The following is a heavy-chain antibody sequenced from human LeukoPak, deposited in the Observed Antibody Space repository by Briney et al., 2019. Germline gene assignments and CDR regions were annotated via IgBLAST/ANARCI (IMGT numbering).Heavy chain of an antibody. CDR3: STQPWLISADVDY. Sequence: GGSLRLSCAASGFILTNAWMSWVRKAPGKGLEWVGRIKSKTDGGTTDYAAPVKGRFTISRDDSKNTLYLQMNSLRTEDTAVYYCSTQPWLISADVDYWGQGTLVTVSS. CDR2: IKSKTDGGTT. CDR1: GFILTNAW. D-gene: IGHD6-19*01. V-gene: IGHV3-15*01. J-gene: IGHJ4*02.